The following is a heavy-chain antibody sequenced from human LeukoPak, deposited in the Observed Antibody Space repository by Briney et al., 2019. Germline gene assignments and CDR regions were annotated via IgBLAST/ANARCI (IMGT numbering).Heavy chain of an antibody. CDR2: ISYDGSNK. CDR3: AKVRGAVKSSSWYHY. CDR1: GFTFSSYG. Sequence: SGGSLRLSCAASGFTFSSYGMHWVRQAPGKGLEWVAVISYDGSNKYYADSVKGRFTISRDNSKNTLYLQMNSLRAEDTAVYYCAKVRGAVKSSSWYHYWGQGTLVIVSS. D-gene: IGHD6-13*01. V-gene: IGHV3-30*18. J-gene: IGHJ4*02.